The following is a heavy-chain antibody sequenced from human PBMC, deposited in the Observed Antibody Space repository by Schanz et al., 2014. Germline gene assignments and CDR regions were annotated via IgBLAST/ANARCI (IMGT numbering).Heavy chain of an antibody. Sequence: QVLLVQSGAEVKQPGASVKVSCKASGYTFTGYYIHWVRQAPGQGFEWMGWINPLSGATVYAPTCQGRVSMTRDTSISTAYMEVTRLVSSDTAVYYCARRGPNCSNNACYHGWFDPWGQGTLVTVSS. CDR1: GYTFTGYY. CDR2: INPLSGAT. J-gene: IGHJ5*02. V-gene: IGHV1-2*02. D-gene: IGHD4-4*01. CDR3: ARRGPNCSNNACYHGWFDP.